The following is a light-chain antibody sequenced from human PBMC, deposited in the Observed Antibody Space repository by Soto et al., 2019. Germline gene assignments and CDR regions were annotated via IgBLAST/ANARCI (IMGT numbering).Light chain of an antibody. V-gene: IGLV4-69*01. CDR1: SGHSSYA. Sequence: QLVLTQSPSASASLGASVKLTCTLSSGHSSYAIAWHQQQPEKGPRFLMKINNDGRHTKGDGIPDRFSGSSSGAERYLTISGLRSEGGADYSCRTWITGPGVSGGGTKLTVL. CDR3: RTWITGPGV. CDR2: INNDGRH. J-gene: IGLJ3*02.